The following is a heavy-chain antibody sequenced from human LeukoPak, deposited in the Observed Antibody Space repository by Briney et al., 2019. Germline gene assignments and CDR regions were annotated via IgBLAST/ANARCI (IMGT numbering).Heavy chain of an antibody. D-gene: IGHD6-19*01. CDR2: IRSKAYGGTT. V-gene: IGHV3-49*04. Sequence: GGSLRLSCAASGFTFSSYSMNWVRQAPGKGLEWVGFIRSKAYGGTTQYAASVKGRFTISRDDSKSIGYLQMNSLKTEDTAVYYCSRAVAGYYFDYWGQGTLVTVSS. CDR3: SRAVAGYYFDY. J-gene: IGHJ4*02. CDR1: GFTFSSYS.